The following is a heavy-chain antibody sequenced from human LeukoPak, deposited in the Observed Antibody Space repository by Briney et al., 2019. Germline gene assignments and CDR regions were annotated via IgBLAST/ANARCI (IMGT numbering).Heavy chain of an antibody. CDR1: GFTFSTYW. J-gene: IGHJ4*02. D-gene: IGHD2-2*01. Sequence: PGGSLRLSCAASGFTFSTYWMHWVRQAPGKGLVWVSRINDDGTTTTYADSVKGRFTISRDNAKNTLFLQVNGLRADDTAVYYCARVGHCTSTSCFIDYWGQGTPVTVSS. CDR3: ARVGHCTSTSCFIDY. CDR2: INDDGTTT. V-gene: IGHV3-74*03.